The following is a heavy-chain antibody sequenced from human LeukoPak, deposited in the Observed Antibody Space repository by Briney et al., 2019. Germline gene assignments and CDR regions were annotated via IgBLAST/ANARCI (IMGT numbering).Heavy chain of an antibody. CDR1: GVTFSYYG. CDR2: ISDDETYK. J-gene: IGHJ3*02. CDR3: ARDGSKVTSDAFDI. D-gene: IGHD2-21*02. V-gene: IGHV3-30*03. Sequence: GGSLRLSCAASGVTFSYYGMHWVRQAPGKGLEWVTAISDDETYKFYADSVKGRFTISRDNAKNSLYLQMNSLRAEDTAVYYCARDGSKVTSDAFDIWGQGTMVTVSS.